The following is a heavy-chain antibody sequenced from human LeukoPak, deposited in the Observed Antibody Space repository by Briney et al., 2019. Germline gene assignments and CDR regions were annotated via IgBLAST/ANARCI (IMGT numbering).Heavy chain of an antibody. CDR2: ISSSGSTI. CDR1: GFTFSDYY. CDR3: ARDYDILTGYHHYFDY. D-gene: IGHD3-9*01. Sequence: GGSLRLSCAASGFTFSDYYMSWIRQAPGKGLEWVSYISSSGSTIYYADSVKGRFTISRDNAKNSLYLQMNSLGAEDTAVYYCARDYDILTGYHHYFDYWGQGTLVTVSS. V-gene: IGHV3-11*01. J-gene: IGHJ4*02.